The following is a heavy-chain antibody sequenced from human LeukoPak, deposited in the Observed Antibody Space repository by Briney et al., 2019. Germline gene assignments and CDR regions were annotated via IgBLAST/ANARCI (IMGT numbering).Heavy chain of an antibody. CDR2: ITGGGGST. CDR3: AGTGYSSGWYGDY. Sequence: PGGSLRLSCAASGFTFSRFAMSWVRQAPGKGLEWVSAITGGGGSTYYADSVKGRFTISRDNAKNSLYLQMNSLRAEDTAVYYCAGTGYSSGWYGDYWGQGTLVTVSS. CDR1: GFTFSRFA. J-gene: IGHJ4*02. D-gene: IGHD6-19*01. V-gene: IGHV3-23*01.